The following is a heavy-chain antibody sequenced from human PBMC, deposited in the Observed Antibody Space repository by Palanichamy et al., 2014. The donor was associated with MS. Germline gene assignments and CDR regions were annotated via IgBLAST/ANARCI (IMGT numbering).Heavy chain of an antibody. CDR2: INSDGSTT. Sequence: EVQLVESGGGLRQPGGSLRISCAASGFTFSNHWMHWVRQAPGKGLVRVSRINSDGSTTNYADSVKGRFTISRDNAENTLSLRITGLRGEDTAVYFCAREATGYYTALDYWGQGTLVTVSS. J-gene: IGHJ4*02. D-gene: IGHD1-26*01. CDR3: AREATGYYTALDY. CDR1: GFTFSNHW. V-gene: IGHV3-74*01.